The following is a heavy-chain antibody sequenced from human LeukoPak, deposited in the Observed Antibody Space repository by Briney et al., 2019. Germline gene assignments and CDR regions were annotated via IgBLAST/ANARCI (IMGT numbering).Heavy chain of an antibody. CDR2: IYYSGST. D-gene: IGHD3-10*01. Sequence: SETLSLTCTVSGGSISSYYWSWIRQPPGKGLEWIGYIYYSGSTNYNPSLKSRVTISVDTSKNQFSLKLSSVTAADTAVYYYARVSYYYGSGIDYWGQGTLVTVSS. CDR3: ARVSYYYGSGIDY. V-gene: IGHV4-59*01. CDR1: GGSISSYY. J-gene: IGHJ4*02.